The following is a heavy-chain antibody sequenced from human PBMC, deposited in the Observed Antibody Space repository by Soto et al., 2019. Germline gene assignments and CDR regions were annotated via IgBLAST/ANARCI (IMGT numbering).Heavy chain of an antibody. CDR3: ARGAVADPTFYYYYGMDV. J-gene: IGHJ6*02. V-gene: IGHV4-59*01. CDR1: GGSIGSYY. Sequence: SAALSLSCAVRGGSIGSYYWRWIRQPPEKGLEWMGYSYYSGSTNYNPSLKGRVTISVDTSKNQFSLKLSSVTAEDTAVYYCARGAVADPTFYYYYGMDVWGQGTTVTVSS. D-gene: IGHD6-19*01. CDR2: SYYSGST.